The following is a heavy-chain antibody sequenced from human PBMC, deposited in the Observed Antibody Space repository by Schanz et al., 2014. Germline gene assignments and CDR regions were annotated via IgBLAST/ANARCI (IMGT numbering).Heavy chain of an antibody. CDR3: ARSYHDDDDYTRALDM. V-gene: IGHV3-7*01. CDR2: IKEDGSKK. Sequence: DVQLVESGGGLVQPGGSLRLSCAASGFTFTGHWMSWVRQAPGKGLEWVANIKEDGSKKYYVDSVRGRFTISRDNAKNSLYLQLNSLTAEDTAVYHCARSYHDDDDYTRALDMWGQGTMVTVSS. J-gene: IGHJ3*02. D-gene: IGHD3-16*01. CDR1: GFTFTGHW.